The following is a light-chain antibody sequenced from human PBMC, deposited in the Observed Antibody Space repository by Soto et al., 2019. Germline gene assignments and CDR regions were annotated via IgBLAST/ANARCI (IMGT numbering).Light chain of an antibody. CDR3: QQSYSSPET. CDR1: QNIDNY. Sequence: DIQMTQSPSSLSASVGDRVNITCRASQNIDNYLNWYQQKPGKAPKLLIYAASSLQGGVPSRFRGSGSGTDFTLTISSLQPDDFATYYCQQSYSSPETFGQGTKVEI. J-gene: IGKJ1*01. CDR2: AAS. V-gene: IGKV1-39*01.